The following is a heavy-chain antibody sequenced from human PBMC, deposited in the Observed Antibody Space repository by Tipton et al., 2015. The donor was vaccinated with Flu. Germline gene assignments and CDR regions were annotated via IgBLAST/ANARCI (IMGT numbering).Heavy chain of an antibody. V-gene: IGHV4-4*07. Sequence: TLSPTCTVSGDSISGFYWSWIRQPAGKGLEWIGRLYTSGSANYNPSLKSRVTMSVDTSKNQFSLKLSSVTAADTAVYYCAREMRNYDILTGYYSYYYGMDVWGQGTTVTVSS. CDR1: GDSISGFY. CDR2: LYTSGSA. J-gene: IGHJ6*02. D-gene: IGHD3-9*01. CDR3: AREMRNYDILTGYYSYYYGMDV.